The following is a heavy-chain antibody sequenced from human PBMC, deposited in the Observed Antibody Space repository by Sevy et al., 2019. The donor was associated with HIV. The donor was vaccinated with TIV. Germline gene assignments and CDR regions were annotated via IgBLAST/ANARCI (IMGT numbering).Heavy chain of an antibody. V-gene: IGHV3-11*04. D-gene: IGHD2-21*02. CDR3: ARGGGYCGGDCYSIDY. CDR2: ISSSGSTI. CDR1: GFTFSDYY. J-gene: IGHJ4*02. Sequence: GGSLRLSCAASGFTFSDYYMSWIRQAPGKGLEWVSYISSSGSTIYYADSVKGRFTISRDNSKDTLFLQMNSLTPEDTAVYYCARGGGYCGGDCYSIDYWGQGALVTVSS.